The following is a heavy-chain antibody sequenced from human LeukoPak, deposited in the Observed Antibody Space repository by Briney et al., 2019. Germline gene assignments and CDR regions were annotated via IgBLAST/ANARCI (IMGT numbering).Heavy chain of an antibody. V-gene: IGHV1-2*02. D-gene: IGHD6-19*01. CDR2: INPNIGDT. Sequence: ASVKVSCKASGYTFIGYYIHWVRQAPGQGLEWMGWINPNIGDTHYAQKFQGRVTMTRDTSTSTACLELSRLRSDDTAVYYCAKTQLEYNNGWPDFDYWGQGTLVTVSS. CDR3: AKTQLEYNNGWPDFDY. CDR1: GYTFIGYY. J-gene: IGHJ4*02.